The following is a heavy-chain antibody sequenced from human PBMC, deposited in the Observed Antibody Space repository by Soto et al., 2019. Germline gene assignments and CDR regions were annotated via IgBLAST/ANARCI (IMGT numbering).Heavy chain of an antibody. V-gene: IGHV3-21*01. CDR3: ARSFSNSSLPYFDY. CDR2: ISTGSHYK. CDR1: GFTFSSYN. Sequence: PGGSLRLSCAASGFTFSSYNMNWVRQAPGKGLEWVSSISTGSHYKYYADSVRGRFTISRDNAKDSLYLQMNSLRAEDTAVYYCARSFSNSSLPYFDYWGQGTLVTVS. D-gene: IGHD6-6*01. J-gene: IGHJ4*02.